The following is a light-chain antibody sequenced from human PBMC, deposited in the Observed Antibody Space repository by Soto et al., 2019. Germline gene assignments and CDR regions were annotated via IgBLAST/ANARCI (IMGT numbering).Light chain of an antibody. J-gene: IGKJ4*01. CDR2: GAS. CDR3: QQNGRSPLT. CDR1: QSVDSSS. Sequence: EIVLTQSPGTLSLSPGERVTLSCRASQSVDSSSLGWYQQKPAQAPRLLIYGASSRDTGIPDRFSGSGSGTDFTLTISRLEPEDSAVYYCQQNGRSPLTFGGGTKVEIK. V-gene: IGKV3-20*01.